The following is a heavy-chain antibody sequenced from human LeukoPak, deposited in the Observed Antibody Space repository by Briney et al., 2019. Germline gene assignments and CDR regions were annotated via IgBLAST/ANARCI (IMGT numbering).Heavy chain of an antibody. V-gene: IGHV4-39*01. CDR1: GGSISSSSYY. J-gene: IGHJ4*02. CDR2: IYYSGST. D-gene: IGHD6-6*01. CDR3: ARYSSSPGWFDY. Sequence: LETLSLTCTVSGGSISSSSYYWGWIRQPPGKGLEWIGSIYYSGSTYYNPSLKSRVTISVDTSKNQFSLKLSSVTAADTAVYYCARYSSSPGWFDYWGQGTLVTVSS.